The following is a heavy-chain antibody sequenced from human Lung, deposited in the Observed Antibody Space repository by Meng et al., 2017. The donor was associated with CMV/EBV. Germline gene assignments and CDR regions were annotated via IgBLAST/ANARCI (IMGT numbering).Heavy chain of an antibody. CDR2: ISFDGGTR. D-gene: IGHD6-6*01. Sequence: GESLKISCAASGFTFSRYAFHWVRQAPGKGLEWVAVISFDGGTRYYADSVKGRFTISRDSSRNSLYLQLNSLRPEDTAVYYCAREYGSSSAFDYWGPGTLVTVSS. V-gene: IGHV3-30*14. CDR3: AREYGSSSAFDY. J-gene: IGHJ4*02. CDR1: GFTFSRYA.